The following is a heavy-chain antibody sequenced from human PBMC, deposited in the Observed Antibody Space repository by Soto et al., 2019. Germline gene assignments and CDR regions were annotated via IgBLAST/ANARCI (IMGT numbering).Heavy chain of an antibody. J-gene: IGHJ4*02. Sequence: GGSLRLSCAASGFTFGNYWMHWVRQGPGKGLEWVSRMNSDGSETNYADSVKGRFTVSRDNARNTLYLQMNSLRVEDTAVYYCATAEVDYWGPGTLVTVSS. CDR1: GFTFGNYW. V-gene: IGHV3-74*01. CDR2: MNSDGSET. CDR3: ATAEVDY.